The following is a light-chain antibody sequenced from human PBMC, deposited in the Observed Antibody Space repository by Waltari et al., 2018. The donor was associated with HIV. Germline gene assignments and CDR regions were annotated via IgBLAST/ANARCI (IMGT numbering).Light chain of an antibody. CDR3: GTWDSSLSVVV. CDR2: DNN. Sequence: QSVLTQPPSVSAAPGQKVTISCSGSSSNIGNNYVSWYQHLPGTAPKRLIYDNNKRPSWIPDRFSGSKSGTSATLGITGLQTGDEADYYCGTWDSSLSVVVFGTGTKVTVL. V-gene: IGLV1-51*01. CDR1: SSNIGNNY. J-gene: IGLJ1*01.